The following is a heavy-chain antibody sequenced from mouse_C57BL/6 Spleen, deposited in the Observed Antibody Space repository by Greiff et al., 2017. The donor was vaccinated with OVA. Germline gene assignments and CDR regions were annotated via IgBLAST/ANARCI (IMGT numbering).Heavy chain of an antibody. D-gene: IGHD3-2*02. CDR3: ARSAAAQATAWFAY. Sequence: VQRVESGAELARPGASVKMSCKASGYTFTSYTMHWVKQRPGQGLEWIGYINPSSGYTKYNQKFKDKATLTADKSSSTAYMQLSSLTSEDSAVYYCARSAAAQATAWFAYWGQGTLVTVSA. CDR1: GYTFTSYT. V-gene: IGHV1-4*01. CDR2: INPSSGYT. J-gene: IGHJ3*01.